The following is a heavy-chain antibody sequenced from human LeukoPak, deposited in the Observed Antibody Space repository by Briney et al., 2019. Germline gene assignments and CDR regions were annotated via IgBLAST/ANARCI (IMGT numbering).Heavy chain of an antibody. CDR3: ARQKWDSFDY. Sequence: GGSLRLSCAASGFTFSSYAMYWVRQAPGKGLEWVAVISYDGSNKYYADSVKGRFTISRDNSKNTLYLQMNSLRAEDTAVYYCARQKWDSFDYWGQGTLVTVSS. J-gene: IGHJ4*02. D-gene: IGHD1-26*01. V-gene: IGHV3-30-3*01. CDR1: GFTFSSYA. CDR2: ISYDGSNK.